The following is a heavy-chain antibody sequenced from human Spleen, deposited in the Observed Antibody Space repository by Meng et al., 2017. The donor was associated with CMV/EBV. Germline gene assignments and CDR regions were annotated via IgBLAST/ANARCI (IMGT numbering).Heavy chain of an antibody. Sequence: GGSLRLSCAASGFTFSSYAMSWVRQTPGKGLESGSTGYADSVKGRFTISRDNSKNTLHLQMNSLRAEDTALYYCAKVIKGDIIVVPASWNFDYWGQGTLVTVSS. D-gene: IGHD2-2*01. J-gene: IGHJ4*02. V-gene: IGHV3-23*01. CDR2: GST. CDR1: GFTFSSYA. CDR3: AKVIKGDIIVVPASWNFDY.